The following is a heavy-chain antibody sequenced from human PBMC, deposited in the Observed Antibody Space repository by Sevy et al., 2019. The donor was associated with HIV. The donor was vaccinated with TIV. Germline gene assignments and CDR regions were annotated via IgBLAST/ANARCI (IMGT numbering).Heavy chain of an antibody. Sequence: SETLSLICSVSGGSISSSSYYWGWIRQPPGKGLEWIGSFYSTGSTSYNPSLRSRVTVSADTSKNQLSLKVFSVTAADTAVYYCATPRASGWYEGIGGYFDFWGRGTLVTVSS. V-gene: IGHV4-39*01. J-gene: IGHJ2*01. CDR2: FYSTGST. D-gene: IGHD6-19*01. CDR3: ATPRASGWYEGIGGYFDF. CDR1: GGSISSSSYY.